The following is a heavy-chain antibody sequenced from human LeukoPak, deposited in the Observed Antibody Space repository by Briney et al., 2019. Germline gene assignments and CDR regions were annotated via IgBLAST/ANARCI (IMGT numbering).Heavy chain of an antibody. CDR1: GYTFTSYY. Sequence: ASVKVSCKASGYTFTSYYMHWVRQAPGQGLEWMGIINPSGGSTSYAQKFQGRVTITADESTSTAYMELSSLRSEDTAVYYCARTPSSHSSSSWYEDYYYYMDVWGKGTTVTISS. CDR3: ARTPSSHSSSSWYEDYYYYMDV. J-gene: IGHJ6*03. CDR2: INPSGGST. V-gene: IGHV1-46*01. D-gene: IGHD6-13*01.